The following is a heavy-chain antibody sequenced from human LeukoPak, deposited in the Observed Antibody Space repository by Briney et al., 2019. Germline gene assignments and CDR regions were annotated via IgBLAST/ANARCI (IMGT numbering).Heavy chain of an antibody. Sequence: PSGTLSLTCAVSGGSISSSNWWSWVRQSPGKGLEWIGEIYHSGTTNCNPSLKSRVTISVDTSKNQFSLKLSSVTAADTAVYYCARRRPPIVVVPAAIRRGGGWFDPWGQGTLVTVSS. CDR2: IYHSGTT. D-gene: IGHD2-2*02. J-gene: IGHJ5*02. CDR1: GGSISSSNW. V-gene: IGHV4-4*02. CDR3: ARRRPPIVVVPAAIRRGGGWFDP.